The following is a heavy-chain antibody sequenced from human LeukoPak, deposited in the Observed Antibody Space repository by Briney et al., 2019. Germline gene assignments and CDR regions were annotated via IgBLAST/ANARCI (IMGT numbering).Heavy chain of an antibody. CDR2: INSGGGTT. V-gene: IGHV3-53*01. Sequence: GGSLRLSCAASGFTVSSNSMSWVRQAPGKGLEWVSVINSGGGTTYYADSVKGRFSISRDNSKNTLYLQMDSLRGEDTAVYYCAKDFRIGYSAHFDYWGQGALVTVSS. J-gene: IGHJ4*02. CDR3: AKDFRIGYSAHFDY. CDR1: GFTVSSNS. D-gene: IGHD2-21*01.